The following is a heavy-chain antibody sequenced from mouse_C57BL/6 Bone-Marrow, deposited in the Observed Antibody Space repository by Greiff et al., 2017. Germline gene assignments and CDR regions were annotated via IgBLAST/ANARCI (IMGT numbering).Heavy chain of an antibody. CDR3: ASFSTVVATDFDY. Sequence: EVKVVESGGGLVKPGGSLKLSCAASGFTFSDYGMHWVRQAPEKGLEWVAYISSGSSTIYYADTVKGRFTISRDNAKNTLFLQMTSLRSEDTAMYYCASFSTVVATDFDYWGQGTTLTVSS. D-gene: IGHD1-1*01. V-gene: IGHV5-17*01. CDR1: GFTFSDYG. J-gene: IGHJ2*01. CDR2: ISSGSSTI.